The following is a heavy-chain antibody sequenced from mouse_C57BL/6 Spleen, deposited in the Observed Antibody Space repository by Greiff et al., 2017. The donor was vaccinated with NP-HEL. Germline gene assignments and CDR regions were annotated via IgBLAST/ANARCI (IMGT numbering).Heavy chain of an antibody. D-gene: IGHD1-1*01. V-gene: IGHV5-17*01. J-gene: IGHJ2*01. CDR3: ARGRGSSYDY. Sequence: EVKLMESGGGLVKPGGSLKLSCAASGFTFSDYGMHWVRQAPEKGLEWVAYISSGSSTIYYADTVKGRFTISRDNAKNTLFLQMTSLRSEDTAMYYCARGRGSSYDYWGQGTTLTVSS. CDR2: ISSGSSTI. CDR1: GFTFSDYG.